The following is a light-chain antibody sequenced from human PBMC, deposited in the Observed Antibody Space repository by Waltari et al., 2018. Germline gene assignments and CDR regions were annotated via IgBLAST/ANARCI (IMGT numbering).Light chain of an antibody. CDR1: SSDVGGYTY. Sequence: QSALTQPPSASGSPGQSITISCTGTSSDVGGYTYVSWYQQSPGAAPKPFIYEINKSPSGVPHRFSGSKSGNTASLTVSGLQAEDEADYYCTSYAGGNNLGVFGGGTKVTVL. CDR3: TSYAGGNNLGV. J-gene: IGLJ3*02. V-gene: IGLV2-8*01. CDR2: EIN.